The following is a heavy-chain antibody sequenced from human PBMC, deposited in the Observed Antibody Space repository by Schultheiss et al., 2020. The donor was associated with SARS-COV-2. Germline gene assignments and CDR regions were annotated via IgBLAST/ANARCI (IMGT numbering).Heavy chain of an antibody. J-gene: IGHJ6*02. V-gene: IGHV3-71*01. CDR2: IRSKAYGGTT. CDR1: GFTFSSYW. Sequence: GGSLRLSCAASGFTFSSYWMHWVRQAPGKGLEWVGFIRSKAYGGTTEYAASVKGRFTISRDDSKSIAYLQMNSLRAEDTAVYYCARGGLLGYCSSTSCSDIGGGGDSYYYYGMDVWGQGTTVTVSS. CDR3: ARGGLLGYCSSTSCSDIGGGGDSYYYYGMDV. D-gene: IGHD2-2*01.